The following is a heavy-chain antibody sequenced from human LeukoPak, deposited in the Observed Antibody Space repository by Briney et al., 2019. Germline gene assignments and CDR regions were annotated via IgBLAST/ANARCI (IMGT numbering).Heavy chain of an antibody. V-gene: IGHV3-33*01. Sequence: GRSLRLSCAASGFTFSSSGMHWVRQAPGKGLEWVAVIWYDGSNKYYADSVKGRFTISRDNSKNTLYLQMNSLRAEDTAAYYCARAGYGDPHFDFWGQGTLVTVSS. CDR1: GFTFSSSG. J-gene: IGHJ4*02. CDR2: IWYDGSNK. CDR3: ARAGYGDPHFDF. D-gene: IGHD4-17*01.